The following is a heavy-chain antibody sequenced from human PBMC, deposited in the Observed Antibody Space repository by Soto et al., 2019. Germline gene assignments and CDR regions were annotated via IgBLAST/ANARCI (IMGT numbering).Heavy chain of an antibody. CDR2: IYYSGST. CDR1: GGSISSGDYY. J-gene: IGHJ6*02. CDR3: ARDVRADCSSTSCLPGYYGMDV. Sequence: SETLSLTCTVSGGSISSGDYYLSWIRQPPGKGLEWIGYIYYSGSTYYNPSLKSRVTISVDTSKNQFSLKLSSVTAADTAVYYCARDVRADCSSTSCLPGYYGMDVWGQGTTVTVSS. V-gene: IGHV4-30-4*01. D-gene: IGHD2-2*01.